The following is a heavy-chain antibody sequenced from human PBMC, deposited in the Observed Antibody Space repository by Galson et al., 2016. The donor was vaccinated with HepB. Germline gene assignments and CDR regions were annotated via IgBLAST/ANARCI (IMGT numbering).Heavy chain of an antibody. CDR3: ARPFVTTLLLWVGNIDY. V-gene: IGHV3-30*04. J-gene: IGHJ4*02. D-gene: IGHD3-10*01. CDR1: GFTFSSYG. Sequence: SLRLSCAASGFTFSSYGLHWVRQAPGKGLEWVAVISDDGGTKYYADSVKGRFTISRDNSKNTLYLQMNSLTTDDTAVYYCARPFVTTLLLWVGNIDYWGQGTLVTVSS. CDR2: ISDDGGTK.